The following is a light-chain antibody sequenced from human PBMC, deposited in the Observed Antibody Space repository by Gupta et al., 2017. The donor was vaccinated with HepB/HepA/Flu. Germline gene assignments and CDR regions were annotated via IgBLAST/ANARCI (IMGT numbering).Light chain of an antibody. V-gene: IGKV3-20*01. J-gene: IGKJ2*02. CDR1: QSVNSNY. CDR2: GAS. Sequence: ETVLTQSPGTLSLSPGERVTLSCRVSQSVNSNYLAWYQQKPGQAPRLLIYGASSRATGIPDRFSGSGSGTDFTLTISRLEPEDFAVYSCQQYGSSPRTFGQGTKLEIK. CDR3: QQYGSSPRT.